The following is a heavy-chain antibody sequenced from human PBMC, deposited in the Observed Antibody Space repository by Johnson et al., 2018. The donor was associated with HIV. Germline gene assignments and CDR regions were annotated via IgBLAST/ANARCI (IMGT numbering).Heavy chain of an antibody. J-gene: IGHJ3*02. CDR3: AKDFVAWNGSWREAFDI. D-gene: IGHD1-1*01. Sequence: QVQLVESGGGLVQPGGSLRLSCAASGFTFSSYGMHWVRQAPGKGLELVALILYDGSKKYYEESVKGRFTISRDNSKNRLYLQMNSMRAEDTALYWCAKDFVAWNGSWREAFDIWGQGTMVTVSS. CDR2: ILYDGSKK. V-gene: IGHV3-30*02. CDR1: GFTFSSYG.